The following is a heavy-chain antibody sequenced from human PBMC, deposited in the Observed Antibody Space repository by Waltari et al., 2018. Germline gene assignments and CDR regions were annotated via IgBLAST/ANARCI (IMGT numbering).Heavy chain of an antibody. D-gene: IGHD3-10*01. CDR2: IYYSGST. J-gene: IGHJ4*02. CDR1: GGSISSSSYY. V-gene: IGHV4-39*07. CDR3: ARAGSGSGPY. Sequence: QLQLQESGPGLVKPSETLSLTCTVPGGSISSSSYYWGWIRQPPGKGLEWIGSIYYSGSTYYNPSLKRRVTISVDTSKNQFSLKLSSVTAADTAVYYCARAGSGSGPYWGQGTLVTVSS.